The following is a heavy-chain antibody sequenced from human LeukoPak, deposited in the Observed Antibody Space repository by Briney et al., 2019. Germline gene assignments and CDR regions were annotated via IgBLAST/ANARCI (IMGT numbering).Heavy chain of an antibody. CDR3: ARTLMQFDY. CDR1: GYTFTAYY. CDR2: INPKSGGT. Sequence: ASVKVSCKASGYTFTAYYMHWVRQAPGQGLEWMGWINPKSGGTKYAQKFQGRFTMTRDTSISTTYMELTSLRSDDTAVYYCARTLMQFDYWGQGTLVTVSS. V-gene: IGHV1-2*02. J-gene: IGHJ4*02.